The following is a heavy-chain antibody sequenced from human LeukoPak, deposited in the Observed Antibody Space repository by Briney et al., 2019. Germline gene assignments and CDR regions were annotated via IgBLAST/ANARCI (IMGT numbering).Heavy chain of an antibody. D-gene: IGHD6-13*01. CDR1: GFSVSGYW. J-gene: IGHJ4*02. CDR2: TKQAGSEK. Sequence: GGSLRLSCAVSGFSVSGYWMTWVRQAPGKGLEWVATTKQAGSEKNYVDSVKGRFTISRDNAENSLFLQMNSLRVEDTAVYYCAREWQGGIAAAGTRIEGDYWGQGTLVAVSS. V-gene: IGHV3-7*01. CDR3: AREWQGGIAAAGTRIEGDY.